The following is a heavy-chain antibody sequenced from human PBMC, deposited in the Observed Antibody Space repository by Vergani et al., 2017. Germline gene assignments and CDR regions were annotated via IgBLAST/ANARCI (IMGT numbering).Heavy chain of an antibody. V-gene: IGHV3-74*03. CDR2: IKSDGSIT. CDR1: GFSFNSYW. D-gene: IGHD3-22*01. CDR3: AGPQGTSAYYYGGFDY. J-gene: IGHJ4*02. Sequence: DVHLAESGGGFFQPGGSLRLSCSASGFSFNSYWMHWVRQVPGKGLLWVSRIKSDGSITAYADSVKGRFTISRDNAQNTLYLQMNSLTAEDTAIYYCAGPQGTSAYYYGGFDYWGQGTLVTVSS.